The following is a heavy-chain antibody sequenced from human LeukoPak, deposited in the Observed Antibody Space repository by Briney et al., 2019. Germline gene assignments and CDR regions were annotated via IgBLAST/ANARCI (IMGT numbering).Heavy chain of an antibody. CDR3: ARDRGIQLKRIDDAFDI. D-gene: IGHD5-18*01. J-gene: IGHJ3*02. Sequence: EASVTVSCKASGGTFSSYAISWVRQAPGQGLEWMGGIIPIFGTANYAQKFQGRVTITADESTSTAYMELSSLRSEHTAVYYCARDRGIQLKRIDDAFDIWGQGTMVTVSS. CDR1: GGTFSSYA. CDR2: IIPIFGTA. V-gene: IGHV1-69*13.